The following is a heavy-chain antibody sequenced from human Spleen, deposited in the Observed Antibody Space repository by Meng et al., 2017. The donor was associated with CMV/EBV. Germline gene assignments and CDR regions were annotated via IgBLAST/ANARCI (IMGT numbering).Heavy chain of an antibody. CDR2: INPSAEAT. CDR1: GYTFTSYY. J-gene: IGHJ4*02. CDR3: ARPYWSTSCFKYYFDF. D-gene: IGHD2-2*01. V-gene: IGHV1-46*01. Sequence: ASVKVSCMTSGYTFTSYYLHWLRQAPGQGLEWIGIINPSAEATSYAQQFLGKLTLTGDTSTSTVYMELISLRFDDTAVYYCARPYWSTSCFKYYFDFWGQGTLVTVSS.